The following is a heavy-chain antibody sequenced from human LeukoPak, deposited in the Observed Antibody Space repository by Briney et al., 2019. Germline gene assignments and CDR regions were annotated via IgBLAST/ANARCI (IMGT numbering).Heavy chain of an antibody. V-gene: IGHV3-20*04. CDR1: GFTFSSYA. CDR3: ARENYDSSGNDY. CDR2: INWNGGST. J-gene: IGHJ4*02. Sequence: GGSLRLSCAASGFTFSSYAMSWVRQAPGKGLEWVSGINWNGGSTGYADSVKGRFTISRDNAKNSLYLQMNSLRAEDTALYYCARENYDSSGNDYWGQGTLVTVSS. D-gene: IGHD3-22*01.